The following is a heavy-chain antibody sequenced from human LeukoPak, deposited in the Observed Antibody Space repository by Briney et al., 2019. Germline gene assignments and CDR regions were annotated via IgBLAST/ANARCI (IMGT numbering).Heavy chain of an antibody. D-gene: IGHD4-11*01. CDR1: GFTFSHYG. CDR2: VWSDGTDK. V-gene: IGHV3-33*06. Sequence: GGSLRLSCATSGFTFSHYGMHWVRQAPGKGLEWVAVVWSDGTDKYYGDSVKGRFTISRDNSKKTVYLQMNSLRVEDTAVYYCAKDAQRGFDFSNSLESWGQGTLVTVSS. CDR3: AKDAQRGFDFSNSLES. J-gene: IGHJ4*02.